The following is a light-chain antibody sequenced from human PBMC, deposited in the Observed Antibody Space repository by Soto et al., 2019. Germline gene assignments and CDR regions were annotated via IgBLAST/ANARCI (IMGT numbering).Light chain of an antibody. CDR3: CSYAGSYTPVV. Sequence: QSVLTQPRSVSGSPGQSVTISCTGTSSDVGGYNFVSWYQQHPGKAPKLIIYDVSKRPSGVPDRFSGSKSGNTASPTISGLQAEDDADYYCCSYAGSYTPVVFGGGTKLTVL. CDR2: DVS. CDR1: SSDVGGYNF. V-gene: IGLV2-11*01. J-gene: IGLJ2*01.